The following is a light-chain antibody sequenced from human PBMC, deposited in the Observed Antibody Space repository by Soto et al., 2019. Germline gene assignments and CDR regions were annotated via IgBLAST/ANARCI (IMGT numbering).Light chain of an antibody. Sequence: EIVMTQSPATLSVSPGERATLSCRASQSVSSNLAWYQQKPVQPPRLLIYGASTRATGIPARFSASGSGTEFTLTISRLQSEDFAVYYCQQYNNWPRTFGQGTKVEIK. J-gene: IGKJ1*01. CDR1: QSVSSN. CDR3: QQYNNWPRT. CDR2: GAS. V-gene: IGKV3-15*01.